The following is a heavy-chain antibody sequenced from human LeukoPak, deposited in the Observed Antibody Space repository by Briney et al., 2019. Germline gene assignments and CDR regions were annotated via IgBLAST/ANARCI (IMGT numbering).Heavy chain of an antibody. J-gene: IGHJ4*02. Sequence: SETLSLTCTVSGDSISTYYWSWIRQPPGKGLEWIGYIYYRVTSDYNPSLKSRVTISVDTSKNQFSLKLSSVTAADTAVYYCARENGYSGSYFDYWGQGTLVTVSS. CDR3: ARENGYSGSYFDY. V-gene: IGHV4-59*01. CDR1: GDSISTYY. D-gene: IGHD1-26*01. CDR2: IYYRVTS.